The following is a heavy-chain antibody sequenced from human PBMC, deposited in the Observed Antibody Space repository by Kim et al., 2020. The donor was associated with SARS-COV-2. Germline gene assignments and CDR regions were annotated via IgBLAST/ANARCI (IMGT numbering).Heavy chain of an antibody. CDR1: GFTFSSYG. D-gene: IGHD2-21*01. Sequence: VTLDESGGGLQTPGGALSLVCKGSGFTFSSYGMFWVRQAPGKGLEFVASIRSDGSSAYYAPAAKGRATISRDNGQSTVGLQLNNLRAEGTAIYYCAKDSGDCRRTCGGDGIDAWGHGTEVIVSS. J-gene: IGHJ4*03. V-gene: IGHV3-23*04. CDR2: IRSDGSSA. CDR3: AKDSGDCRRTCGGDGIDA.